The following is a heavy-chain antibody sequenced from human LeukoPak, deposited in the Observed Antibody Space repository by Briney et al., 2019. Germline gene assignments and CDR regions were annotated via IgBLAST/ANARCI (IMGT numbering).Heavy chain of an antibody. J-gene: IGHJ4*02. CDR2: ISGSGGST. CDR3: AKDLRYSSGWPADFDY. CDR1: GFTFSSYA. Sequence: PGGSLRLPCAASGFTFSSYAMSWVRQAPGKGLEWVSRISGSGGSTYYADSVKGRFTISRDNSKNTLYLQMNSLRAEDTAVYYCAKDLRYSSGWPADFDYWGQGTLVTVSS. D-gene: IGHD6-19*01. V-gene: IGHV3-23*01.